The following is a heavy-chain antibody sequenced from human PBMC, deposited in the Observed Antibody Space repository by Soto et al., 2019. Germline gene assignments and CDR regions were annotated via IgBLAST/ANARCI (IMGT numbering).Heavy chain of an antibody. Sequence: ASVKVSCKASGYTFTSYCISWVRQAPGQGLEWMGWISAYNGNTNYAQKLQGRVTMTTDTSTSTAYMELRSLRSDDTAVYYCARKSHVAGAGDYWGQGTLVTVSS. CDR1: GYTFTSYC. CDR3: ARKSHVAGAGDY. V-gene: IGHV1-18*01. CDR2: ISAYNGNT. J-gene: IGHJ4*02. D-gene: IGHD6-13*01.